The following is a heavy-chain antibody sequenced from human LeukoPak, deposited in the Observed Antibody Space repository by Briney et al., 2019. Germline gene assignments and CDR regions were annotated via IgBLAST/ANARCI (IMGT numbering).Heavy chain of an antibody. D-gene: IGHD6-6*01. CDR1: GGSFSGYY. CDR3: ARGRIAARPIDY. V-gene: IGHV4-34*01. CDR2: INHSGST. Sequence: SETLSLTCAVYGGSFSGYYWSWIRQPPGKGLEWIGEINHSGSTNYNPSLESRVTISVDTSKNQFSLKLSSVTAADTAVYYCARGRIAARPIDYWGQGTLVTVSS. J-gene: IGHJ4*02.